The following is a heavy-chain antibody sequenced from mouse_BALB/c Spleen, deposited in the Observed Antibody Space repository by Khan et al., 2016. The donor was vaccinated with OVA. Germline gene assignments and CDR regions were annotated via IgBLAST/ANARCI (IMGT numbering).Heavy chain of an antibody. D-gene: IGHD2-10*01. CDR1: GYTFTNYG. CDR3: ARPPYFSYTLDY. J-gene: IGHJ4*01. CDR2: INTYTGEP. V-gene: IGHV9-3-1*01. Sequence: QIQLVQSGPELKKPGETVKISCKASGYTFTNYGMNWVKQSPGKALKWMGWINTYTGEPTYADDFKGRFAFSLETSATTAYLQINNLKNEDTAPYFCARPPYFSYTLDYWGQGTSVTVSS.